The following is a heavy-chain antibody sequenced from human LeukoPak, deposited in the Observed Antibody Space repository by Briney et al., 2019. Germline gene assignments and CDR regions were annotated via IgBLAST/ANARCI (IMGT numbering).Heavy chain of an antibody. J-gene: IGHJ4*02. CDR1: GFTFNTYS. Sequence: GGSLRLSCAASGFTFNTYSFHWVRQAPGKGLEWVAVILYDGSNKYYADSVKGRFTISRDNSKNTLYLQMNSLRVEDTAVYYCAKDGDSYYYDSTGAADFWGQGTLVTVSS. CDR3: AKDGDSYYYDSTGAADF. V-gene: IGHV3-30*04. CDR2: ILYDGSNK. D-gene: IGHD3-22*01.